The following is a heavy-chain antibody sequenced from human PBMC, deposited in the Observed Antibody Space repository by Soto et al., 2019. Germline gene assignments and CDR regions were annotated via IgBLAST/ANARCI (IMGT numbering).Heavy chain of an antibody. Sequence: PGGSLRLSCAASGFTFSSYGMHWVRQAPGKGLEWVAVIWYDGSNKYYADSVKGRFTISRDNSKNTLYLQMNSLRAEDTAVYYFAIERSVVPAASYSSSPPLDYWGQGTLVTVSS. D-gene: IGHD2-2*01. V-gene: IGHV3-33*01. J-gene: IGHJ4*02. CDR2: IWYDGSNK. CDR3: AIERSVVPAASYSSSPPLDY. CDR1: GFTFSSYG.